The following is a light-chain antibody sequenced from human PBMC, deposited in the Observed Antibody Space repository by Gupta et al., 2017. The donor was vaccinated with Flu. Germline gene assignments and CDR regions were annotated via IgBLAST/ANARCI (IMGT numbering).Light chain of an antibody. J-gene: IGLJ2*01. Sequence: GQSGASSCHGTTSDISTYHYFAWDQQHPDKAPKLMIYDVTRRPTGVPDRFSGSKSGTTASLTIAGRQAEDEADYYCGSDGATYVFGGGTKLTVL. V-gene: IGLV2-11*03. CDR3: GSDGATYV. CDR1: TSDISTYHY. CDR2: DVT.